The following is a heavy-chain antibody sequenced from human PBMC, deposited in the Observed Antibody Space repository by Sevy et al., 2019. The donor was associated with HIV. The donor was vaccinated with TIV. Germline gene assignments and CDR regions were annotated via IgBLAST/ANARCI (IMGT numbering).Heavy chain of an antibody. CDR2: ISGPGYGT. Sequence: GGSLRLSCAASGFTFNTHAMNWVRQAPGKGLEWVSVISGPGYGTNYADSVNGGCNISRDNSKNTLFLQMNSLRDDDTAVYYCAKALNPALESMLEVNLRSLKGFDVWGQGTMVTVSS. D-gene: IGHD3-22*01. CDR3: AKALNPALESMLEVNLRSLKGFDV. J-gene: IGHJ3*01. CDR1: GFTFNTHA. V-gene: IGHV3-23*01.